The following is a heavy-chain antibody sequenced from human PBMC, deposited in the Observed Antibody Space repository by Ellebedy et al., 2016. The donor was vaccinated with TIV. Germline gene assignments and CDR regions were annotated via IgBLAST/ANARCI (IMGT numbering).Heavy chain of an antibody. J-gene: IGHJ5*02. CDR3: ALNLETGTSWFDP. V-gene: IGHV1-3*01. CDR1: GYAFTSYG. D-gene: IGHD1-7*01. CDR2: INAANGNT. Sequence: AASVKVSCKASGYAFTSYGINWVRQAPGHRLEWMGWINAANGNTKYSQKFQGRVTITRDTSASTAYMELSSLRSEDTAVYFCALNLETGTSWFDPWGQGTLVTVSS.